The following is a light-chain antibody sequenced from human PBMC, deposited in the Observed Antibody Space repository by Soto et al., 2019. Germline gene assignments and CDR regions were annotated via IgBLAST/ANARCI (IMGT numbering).Light chain of an antibody. J-gene: IGLJ2*01. CDR3: SSYATSNSVV. Sequence: QSALTQPASVSGSPGQSITISCTGTSSDIGGYKYVCWYQQYPGKAPKLIIYDVSKRPSGVSSRFSGSKSGNAASLTISGLQAEDEADYYCSSYATSNSVVVGGGTKLTVL. CDR2: DVS. CDR1: SSDIGGYKY. V-gene: IGLV2-14*01.